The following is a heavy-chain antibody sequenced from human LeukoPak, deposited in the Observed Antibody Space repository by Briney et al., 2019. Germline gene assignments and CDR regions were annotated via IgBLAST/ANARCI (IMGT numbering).Heavy chain of an antibody. D-gene: IGHD2-2*01. CDR3: ARLPAYCSSTSCYYDY. J-gene: IGHJ4*02. V-gene: IGHV3-48*04. Sequence: GGSLRLSCAASGFTFSSYSMNWVRQAPGKGLEWVSYISSASGSIYYADSVKGRFTISRDNAKNSLFLQMNSLRAEDAAVYYCARLPAYCSSTSCYYDYWGQGTLVTVSS. CDR2: ISSASGSI. CDR1: GFTFSSYS.